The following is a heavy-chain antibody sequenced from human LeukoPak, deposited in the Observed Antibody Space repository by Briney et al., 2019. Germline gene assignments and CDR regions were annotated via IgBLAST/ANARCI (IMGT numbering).Heavy chain of an antibody. CDR1: GFTFSSYS. D-gene: IGHD5-12*01. CDR3: ARGGNGYSGYDFFDY. V-gene: IGHV3-21*01. J-gene: IGHJ4*02. Sequence: GGSLRLSCAASGFTFSSYSMNWVRQAPGKGLEWVSSISSSSYIYYADSVKGRFTISRDNAKNSLYLQMNSLRAEDTAVYYCARGGNGYSGYDFFDYWGQGTLVTVSS. CDR2: ISSSSYI.